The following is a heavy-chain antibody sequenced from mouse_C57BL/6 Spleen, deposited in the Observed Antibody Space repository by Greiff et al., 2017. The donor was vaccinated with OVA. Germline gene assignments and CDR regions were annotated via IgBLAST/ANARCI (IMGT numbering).Heavy chain of an antibody. D-gene: IGHD2-4*01. J-gene: IGHJ2*01. CDR3: VRGYDSGYFDY. Sequence: EVKVVESGGGLVQPKGSLKLSCAASGFTFNTYAMHWVRQAPGKGLEWVARISSKSSNYATYYADSVKDRFTISRDYSQSMLYLQMNNLKTEDTAMYYCVRGYDSGYFDYWGQGTTLTVSS. V-gene: IGHV10-3*01. CDR2: ISSKSSNYAT. CDR1: GFTFNTYA.